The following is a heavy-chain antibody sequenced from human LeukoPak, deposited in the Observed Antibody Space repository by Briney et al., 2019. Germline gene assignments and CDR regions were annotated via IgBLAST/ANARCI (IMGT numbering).Heavy chain of an antibody. Sequence: ILGIANYAQKFQGRVTITADKSTSTAYMELSSLRSEDTAVYYCASTPDRGVVVTAHFDYWGQGTLVTVSS. D-gene: IGHD2-21*02. V-gene: IGHV1-69*02. CDR3: ASTPDRGVVVTAHFDY. CDR2: ILGIA. J-gene: IGHJ4*02.